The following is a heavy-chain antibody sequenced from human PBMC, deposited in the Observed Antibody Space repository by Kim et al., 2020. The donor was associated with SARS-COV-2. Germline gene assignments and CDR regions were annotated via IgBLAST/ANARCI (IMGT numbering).Heavy chain of an antibody. Sequence: SETLSLTCTVSGGSISSSSYYWGWIRQPPGKGLEWIGSLYYSGSTYYNPSLKSRVTISADTSKNQFSLKLSSVTAADTAVYYCARHIAYSSSLGKFDYWGQGTLVTVSS. J-gene: IGHJ4*02. CDR2: LYYSGST. CDR3: ARHIAYSSSLGKFDY. V-gene: IGHV4-39*01. D-gene: IGHD6-13*01. CDR1: GGSISSSSYY.